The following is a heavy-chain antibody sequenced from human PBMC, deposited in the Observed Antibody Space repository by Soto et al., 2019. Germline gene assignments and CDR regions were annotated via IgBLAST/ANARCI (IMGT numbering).Heavy chain of an antibody. CDR1: GFTFITYA. CDR2: ISGSGGST. Sequence: EVQLLDSGGGLVQPGGSLRLSCAASGFTFITYAMSWVRQAPGKGLEWVSIISGSGGSTYYPDSVKGRFTISRDNSKNTLYLRMNSLGADATAVYYGVKFPAAQSYFDFWGQGTLATVSS. CDR3: VKFPAAQSYFDF. J-gene: IGHJ4*02. D-gene: IGHD2-2*01. V-gene: IGHV3-23*01.